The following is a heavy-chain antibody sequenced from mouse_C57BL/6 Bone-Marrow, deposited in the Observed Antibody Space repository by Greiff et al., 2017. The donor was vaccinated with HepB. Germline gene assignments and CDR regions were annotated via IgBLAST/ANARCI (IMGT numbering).Heavy chain of an antibody. J-gene: IGHJ2*01. D-gene: IGHD1-1*01. CDR3: ARGLTTSDY. CDR1: GYSFTSYY. Sequence: QVQLQQSGPELVKPGASVKISCKASGYSFTSYYIHWVKQRPGQGLEWIGWIYPGSGNTKYNEKFKGKATRTADTSSSTAYMQLSSLTSEDSAVYYCARGLTTSDYWGQGTTLTVSS. V-gene: IGHV1-66*01. CDR2: IYPGSGNT.